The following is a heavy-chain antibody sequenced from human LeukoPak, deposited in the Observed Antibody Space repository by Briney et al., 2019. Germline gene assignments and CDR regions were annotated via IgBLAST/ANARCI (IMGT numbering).Heavy chain of an antibody. Sequence: GASVKVSCKASGYTFTGYYMHWVRQAPGQGPEWMGWINPNSGGTNYAQKFQGRVTMTRDTSISTAYMELSRLRSDDTAVYYCATAPGIAAAGAGGYWGQGTLVTVSS. CDR1: GYTFTGYY. J-gene: IGHJ4*02. CDR2: INPNSGGT. D-gene: IGHD6-13*01. CDR3: ATAPGIAAAGAGGY. V-gene: IGHV1-2*02.